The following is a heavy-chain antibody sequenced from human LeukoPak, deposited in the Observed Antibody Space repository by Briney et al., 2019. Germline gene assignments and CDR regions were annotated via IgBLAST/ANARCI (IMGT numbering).Heavy chain of an antibody. CDR2: ISGPGTGT. CDR3: AQQWLVLGAFDI. V-gene: IGHV3-23*01. CDR1: GFTFNYYA. D-gene: IGHD6-19*01. Sequence: GGPLRLSCAASGFTFNYYAMSWVRQTPGKGLEWVSTISGPGTGTYYADSVKGRFTISRDNSKNTVFLQMNSLRAEDTAVYYCAQQWLVLGAFDIWGQGTMVTVSS. J-gene: IGHJ3*02.